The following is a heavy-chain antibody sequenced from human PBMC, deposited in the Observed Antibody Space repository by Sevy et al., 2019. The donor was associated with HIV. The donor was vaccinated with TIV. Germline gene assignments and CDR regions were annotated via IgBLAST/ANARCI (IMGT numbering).Heavy chain of an antibody. Sequence: SETLSLTCTVSGGPISSSSYYWGWIRQPPGKGLEWIGSIYYSGSTYSNPSLKSRVTISVDTSKNQFSLKLSSVTAADTAVYYCARHVVDILTGYRYYYYMDVWGKGTTVTVSS. V-gene: IGHV4-39*01. CDR3: ARHVVDILTGYRYYYYMDV. CDR1: GGPISSSSYY. D-gene: IGHD3-9*01. J-gene: IGHJ6*03. CDR2: IYYSGST.